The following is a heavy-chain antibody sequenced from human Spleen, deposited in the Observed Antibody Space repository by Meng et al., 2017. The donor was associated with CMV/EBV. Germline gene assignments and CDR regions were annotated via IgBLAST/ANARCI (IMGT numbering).Heavy chain of an antibody. CDR1: GYTFSNYG. CDR3: ARDWEGRGRYVITDY. Sequence: QVQLLQAGTEVKKPGAPLKVSCKASGYTFSNYGISWLRQAPGQGLEWMGWISARDGETNFPQKFQGRVTLTTDTSTSTAYMELRNLRFDDTAVYFCARDWEGRGRYVITDYWGQGTLVTVSS. CDR2: ISARDGET. V-gene: IGHV1-18*01. D-gene: IGHD3-16*01. J-gene: IGHJ4*02.